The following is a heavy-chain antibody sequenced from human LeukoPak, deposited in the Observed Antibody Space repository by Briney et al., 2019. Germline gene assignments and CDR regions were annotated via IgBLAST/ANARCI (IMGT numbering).Heavy chain of an antibody. V-gene: IGHV1-2*02. CDR1: GYTFTDYY. Sequence: ASVKVSCKASGYTFTDYYVHWVRQAPGQGLEWMGWINPNSGGTNYAQNFQGRVTMTRDTSISTAYMELSRLISDDTAVYYCARDQAVGPQRPYFDYWGQGTLVTVSS. CDR2: INPNSGGT. D-gene: IGHD6-19*01. CDR3: ARDQAVGPQRPYFDY. J-gene: IGHJ4*02.